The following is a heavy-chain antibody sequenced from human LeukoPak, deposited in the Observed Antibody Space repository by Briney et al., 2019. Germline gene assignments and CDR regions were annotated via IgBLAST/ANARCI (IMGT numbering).Heavy chain of an antibody. CDR2: IYTSGRT. Sequence: SETLSVTCTVSGGSMSSYYWSWIRQPAGKGLEWIGRIYTSGRTNYNPSLTSRVAMSVDPSKNQFSLKPSSVTAADTAVYYCARDLPDSGTIDYWAQGTLVPVSS. CDR3: ARDLPDSGTIDY. J-gene: IGHJ4*02. CDR1: GGSMSSYY. V-gene: IGHV4-4*07. D-gene: IGHD6-13*01.